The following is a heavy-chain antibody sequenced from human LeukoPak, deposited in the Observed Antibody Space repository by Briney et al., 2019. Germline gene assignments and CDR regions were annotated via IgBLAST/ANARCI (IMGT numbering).Heavy chain of an antibody. CDR2: IYYSGST. D-gene: IGHD6-13*01. J-gene: IGHJ6*02. CDR1: GYSISSGYY. V-gene: IGHV4-61*01. CDR3: ARLQQQLVPHYYYYGMDV. Sequence: PSETLSLTCTVSGYSISSGYYWGWIRQPPGKGLEWIGYIYYSGSTNYNPSLKSRVTISVDTSKNQFSLKLSSVTAADTAVYYCARLQQQLVPHYYYYGMDVWGQGTTVTVSS.